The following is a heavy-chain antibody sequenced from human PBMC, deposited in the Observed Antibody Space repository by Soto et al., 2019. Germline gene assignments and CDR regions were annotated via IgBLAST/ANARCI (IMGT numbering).Heavy chain of an antibody. Sequence: GASVEVSCKASGYTFTSYYIHWVRQAPGQGLEWMGIINPSCGSTSYAQKFQGRVTMTRDTCTSTVYMELSSLRSEDTAVYYCASAAPLSIKGQQRVCGSWLVSWGQGTL. CDR3: ASAAPLSIKGQQRVCGSWLVS. J-gene: IGHJ5*01. CDR1: GYTFTSYY. V-gene: IGHV1-46*01. D-gene: IGHD6-13*01. CDR2: INPSCGST.